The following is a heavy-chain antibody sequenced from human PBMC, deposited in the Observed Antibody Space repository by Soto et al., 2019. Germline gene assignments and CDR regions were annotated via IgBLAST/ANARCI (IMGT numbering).Heavy chain of an antibody. CDR1: GDSFTRYW. CDR2: IYPGDSDT. Sequence: GESLTSSCTGSGDSFTRYWIGWVRQMPGKGLEWMGIIYPGDSDTRYSPSFQGQVTISADKSISTAYLQWSSLKASDTAMYYCARHYYYGSGSSWFDPWGQGTLVTVSS. CDR3: ARHYYYGSGSSWFDP. V-gene: IGHV5-51*01. D-gene: IGHD3-10*01. J-gene: IGHJ5*02.